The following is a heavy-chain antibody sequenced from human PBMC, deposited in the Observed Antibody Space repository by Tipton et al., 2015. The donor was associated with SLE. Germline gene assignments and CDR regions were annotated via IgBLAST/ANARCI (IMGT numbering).Heavy chain of an antibody. D-gene: IGHD3-3*02. J-gene: IGHJ5*02. Sequence: LRLSCTISGGSISTYFWSWIRQPPGKGLEWIGYVYYSGSTHYNPSLTSRVSMSVDTSKNQFSLKLTSVTAADTAVYYCARLEDPFGIFGVPKGWFDPWGQGTLVTVPS. CDR3: ARLEDPFGIFGVPKGWFDP. V-gene: IGHV4-59*01. CDR1: GGSISTYF. CDR2: VYYSGST.